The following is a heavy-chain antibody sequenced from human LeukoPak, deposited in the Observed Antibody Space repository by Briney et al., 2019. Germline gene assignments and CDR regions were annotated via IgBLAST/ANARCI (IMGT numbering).Heavy chain of an antibody. CDR1: GGSISSGGYY. V-gene: IGHV4-31*03. D-gene: IGHD1-7*01. CDR2: IYYSGST. J-gene: IGHJ6*02. Sequence: LSLTSSVSGGSISSGGYYRSWIRQPPGEGLGWIGYIYYSGSTYYNPSVKSRVTISVDTSKNQFSLKLSSVTAADTAVYYCARELGNNWNYLYYYGMDVWGQGTTVTVSS. CDR3: ARELGNNWNYLYYYGMDV.